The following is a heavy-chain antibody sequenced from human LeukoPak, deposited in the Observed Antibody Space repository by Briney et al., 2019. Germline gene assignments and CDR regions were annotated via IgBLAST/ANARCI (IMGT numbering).Heavy chain of an antibody. CDR3: ANLLVGVPDY. Sequence: PSETLSLTCSVSSGFISSYYWTWIRQSPGKGLEWIGYIYYTGSTSYNPSLQSRVTISVDTSKNQFSLRLNSVTAADTAVYYCANLLVGVPDYWGQGTLVTVSS. CDR1: SGFISSYY. J-gene: IGHJ4*02. CDR2: IYYTGST. D-gene: IGHD1-26*01. V-gene: IGHV4-59*03.